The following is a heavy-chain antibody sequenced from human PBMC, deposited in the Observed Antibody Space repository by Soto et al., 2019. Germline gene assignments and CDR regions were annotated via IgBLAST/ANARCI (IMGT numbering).Heavy chain of an antibody. J-gene: IGHJ4*02. CDR2: IYYSGST. CDR1: GGSISSSSYY. Sequence: QLQLPESGPGLVKPSETLSLTCTVSGGSISSSSYYWGWIRQPPGKGLEWIGGIYYSGSTYYNPSLKSRVTLAVDTAKNQFSLKLSSVTAADTAVYYWAKLREGNYYDSSGYYSYRNPFCDYWGQGTLVTVSS. V-gene: IGHV4-39*01. CDR3: AKLREGNYYDSSGYYSYRNPFCDY. D-gene: IGHD3-22*01.